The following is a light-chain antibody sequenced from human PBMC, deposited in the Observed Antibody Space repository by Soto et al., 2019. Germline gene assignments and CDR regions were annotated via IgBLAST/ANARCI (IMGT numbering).Light chain of an antibody. J-gene: IGKJ1*01. CDR2: AAS. V-gene: IGKV1-39*01. CDR3: QHSWNT. CDR1: QSSSSY. Sequence: DIQMTQSPSSLSTSVGDSVTITCRASQSSSSYLNWYQQKPGKAPKLLIYAASSLQSGVPSRFSGSGSGTDFTLTISSLQPDDFATYYCQHSWNTFGPGTQVDIK.